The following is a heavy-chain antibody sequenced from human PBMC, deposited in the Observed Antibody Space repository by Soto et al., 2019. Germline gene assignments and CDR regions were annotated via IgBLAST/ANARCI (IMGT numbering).Heavy chain of an antibody. CDR3: VRDGTKTLRDWFDP. D-gene: IGHD1-1*01. CDR1: AASICCFY. CDR2: IDATGTT. J-gene: IGHJ5*02. Sequence: PSETLSLTCTVSAASICCFYGIWIRKSDGKGREWIGRIDATGTTNYNPTLKSRVMMSVDTSKKQFSLKLRSVTAADTAVYYCVRDGTKTLRDWFDPWGQGISVTVSS. V-gene: IGHV4-4*07.